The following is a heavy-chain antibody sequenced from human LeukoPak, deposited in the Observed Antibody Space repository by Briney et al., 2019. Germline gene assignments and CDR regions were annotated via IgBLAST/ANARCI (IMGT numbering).Heavy chain of an antibody. J-gene: IGHJ4*02. D-gene: IGHD1-1*01. Sequence: ASVKDTCKASGYTFTGYYMHWVRQAAGQGLEWMGWINPNSGGTNYAQKFQGRVTITRDTSISTAYMELSRLRSDDTAVYYCARDREGTTDYWGQGTLVTVSS. CDR1: GYTFTGYY. V-gene: IGHV1-2*02. CDR3: ARDREGTTDY. CDR2: INPNSGGT.